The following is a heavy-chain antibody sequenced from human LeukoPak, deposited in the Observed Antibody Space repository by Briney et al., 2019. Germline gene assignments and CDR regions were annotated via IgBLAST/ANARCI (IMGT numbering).Heavy chain of an antibody. CDR2: IYTSGST. CDR1: GGSISSYY. Sequence: PSETLSLTCTVSGGSISSYYWSWIRQPPGKGLEWIGYIYTSGSTNYNPSLKSRVTISVDTSKNQFSLKLSSVTAADTAVYYCASAGHYDSSGYYMSLFDYWGQGTLVTVSS. D-gene: IGHD3-22*01. J-gene: IGHJ4*02. V-gene: IGHV4-4*09. CDR3: ASAGHYDSSGYYMSLFDY.